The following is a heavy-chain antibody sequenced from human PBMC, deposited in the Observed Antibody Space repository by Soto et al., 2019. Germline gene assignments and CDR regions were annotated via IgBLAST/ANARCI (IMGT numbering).Heavy chain of an antibody. V-gene: IGHV3-7*01. Sequence: PGGSLRLSCAASGFTFSSYWMSWVRQAPGKGLEWVANIKQDGSEKYYVDSVKGRFTISRDNAKNSLYLQMNSLRAEDTAVYYCARVYYDFWSPLGAFDIWGQGTMVTVSS. D-gene: IGHD3-3*01. J-gene: IGHJ3*02. CDR1: GFTFSSYW. CDR2: IKQDGSEK. CDR3: ARVYYDFWSPLGAFDI.